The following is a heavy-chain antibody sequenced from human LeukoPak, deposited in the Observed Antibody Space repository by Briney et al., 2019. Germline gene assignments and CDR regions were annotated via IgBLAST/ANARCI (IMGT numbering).Heavy chain of an antibody. V-gene: IGHV3-7*01. D-gene: IGHD3-10*01. CDR1: GFTYSSYW. Sequence: GGSLRLSCGASGFTYSSYWMSWVRQAPGKGLEWVATINQDETEKYYVDSLTGRFTISRDNAKNSLSLQMNSLRADDTAVYYCVKPYYYSSGSLSWGQGTLVTVSS. J-gene: IGHJ4*02. CDR3: VKPYYYSSGSLS. CDR2: INQDETEK.